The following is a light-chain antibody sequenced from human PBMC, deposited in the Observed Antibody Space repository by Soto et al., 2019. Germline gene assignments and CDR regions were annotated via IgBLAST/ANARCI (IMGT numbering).Light chain of an antibody. Sequence: DIPMTQSPSTLSPSVGDRVTITCRASRSISDWVAWYQQKPGKAPKLLIFDASNLKSGVPSRFSGSGSGTEFTLTINSMQPDDVATYYCLQYDSHSWTFGQGTRVELK. J-gene: IGKJ1*01. CDR2: DAS. CDR1: RSISDW. V-gene: IGKV1-5*01. CDR3: LQYDSHSWT.